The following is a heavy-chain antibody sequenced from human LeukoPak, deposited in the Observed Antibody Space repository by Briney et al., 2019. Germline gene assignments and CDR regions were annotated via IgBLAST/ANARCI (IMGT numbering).Heavy chain of an antibody. CDR2: IYYSGST. CDR3: ASAPARYCSGGSCYSPFDY. Sequence: SETLSLTCTLSGGSVSSGSYYWSWIRQPPGKGLEWIGYIYYSGSTNYNPSLKSRVTISVDTSKNQFSLKLSSVTAADTAVYYCASAPARYCSGGSCYSPFDYWGQGTLVTVSS. CDR1: GGSVSSGSYY. V-gene: IGHV4-61*01. J-gene: IGHJ4*02. D-gene: IGHD2-15*01.